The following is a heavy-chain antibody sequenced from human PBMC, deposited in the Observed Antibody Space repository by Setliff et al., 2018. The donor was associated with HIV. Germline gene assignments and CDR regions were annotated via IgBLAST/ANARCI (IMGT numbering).Heavy chain of an antibody. J-gene: IGHJ4*02. V-gene: IGHV3-30*02. Sequence: GESLKISCAASGFTFSSYGMHWVRQAPGKGLEWVAFIRYDGSNKYYADSVKGRFTISRDNSKNTLYLQMNSLRAEDTAVYCCAEDRTSGCSGGSCSEFDYWGQGTLVTVSS. D-gene: IGHD2-15*01. CDR2: IRYDGSNK. CDR3: AEDRTSGCSGGSCSEFDY. CDR1: GFTFSSYG.